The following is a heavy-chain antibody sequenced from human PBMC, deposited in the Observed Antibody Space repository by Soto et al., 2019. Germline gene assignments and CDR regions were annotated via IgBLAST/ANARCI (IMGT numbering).Heavy chain of an antibody. CDR3: ARHEYVQIVVVISGWFDP. D-gene: IGHD3-22*01. CDR2: IYYSGST. J-gene: IGHJ5*02. CDR1: GGSISSSSYY. Sequence: QLQLQESGPGLVKPSETLSLTCTISGGSISSSSYYWGWIRQPPGKGLEWIGSIYYSGSTYYNPSLKSRVTISVDTSKNQFSLKLSSVTAADTAVYYCARHEYVQIVVVISGWFDPWGQGTLVTVSS. V-gene: IGHV4-39*01.